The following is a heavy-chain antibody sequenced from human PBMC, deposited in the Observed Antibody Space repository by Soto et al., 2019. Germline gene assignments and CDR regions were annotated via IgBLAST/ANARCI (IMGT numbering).Heavy chain of an antibody. Sequence: QVHLVQSGAEMKKPGASVIVSCKASGYTFTDHSLHWVRQAPGQGLEWMGWINPHSGVTVSAENFEGRVTMTRDTSINTAYMEMGWLRSDDTAMYYCALEMSTITYFHYWGQGTLLTVSS. CDR2: INPHSGVT. CDR1: GYTFTDHS. V-gene: IGHV1-2*02. CDR3: ALEMSTITYFHY. D-gene: IGHD3-3*01. J-gene: IGHJ4*02.